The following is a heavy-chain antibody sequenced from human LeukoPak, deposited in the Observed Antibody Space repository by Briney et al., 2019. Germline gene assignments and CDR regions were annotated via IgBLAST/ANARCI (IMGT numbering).Heavy chain of an antibody. CDR1: GGSFSGYY. Sequence: SETLSLTCAVYGGSFSGYYWSWIRQPPGKGLEWIGEINHSGSTNYNPSLKSRVTISVDTSKNQFSLKLSSVTAADTAVYCCARSNSSGYQAREFDYWGQGTLVTVSS. D-gene: IGHD3-22*01. CDR3: ARSNSSGYQAREFDY. V-gene: IGHV4-34*01. CDR2: INHSGST. J-gene: IGHJ4*02.